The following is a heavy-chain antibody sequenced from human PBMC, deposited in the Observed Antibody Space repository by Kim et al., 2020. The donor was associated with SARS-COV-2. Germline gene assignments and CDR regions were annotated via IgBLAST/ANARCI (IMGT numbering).Heavy chain of an antibody. CDR3: AKIGGGSWPLYFDY. V-gene: IGHV3-30*02. J-gene: IGHJ4*02. D-gene: IGHD2-15*01. Sequence: ADSGKGRFTISRDNSKNTLYLQMNSLRAEDTAVYYCAKIGGGSWPLYFDYWGQGTLVTVSS.